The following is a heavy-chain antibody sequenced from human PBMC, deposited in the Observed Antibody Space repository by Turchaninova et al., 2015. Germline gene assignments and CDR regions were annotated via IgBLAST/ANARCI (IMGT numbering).Heavy chain of an antibody. CDR2: VYQSGST. V-gene: IGHV4-38-2*01. CDR3: ATGSPAADY. CDR1: GASLGRGYS. Sequence: QVQLQESGPGLVKPSETLSPTCAVPGASLGRGYSWAWFRRPPGRGREWIGSVYQSGSTYYNPSLKSRVTISVDTSKNQFSLKLRSVTAADTAVYYCATGSPAADYWGQGTLVTVSS. D-gene: IGHD6-25*01. J-gene: IGHJ4*02.